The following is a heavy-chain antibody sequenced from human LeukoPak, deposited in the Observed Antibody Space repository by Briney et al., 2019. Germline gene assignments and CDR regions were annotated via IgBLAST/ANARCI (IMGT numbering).Heavy chain of an antibody. J-gene: IGHJ4*02. CDR3: AKFSPYCSSTSCSD. D-gene: IGHD2-2*01. V-gene: IGHV3-23*01. CDR2: ISGSGGST. Sequence: GGSLRLSCAASGFTFSSYAMSWVRQPPGKGLEWVSAISGSGGSTYYADSVKGRFTISRDNSKNTLYLQMNSLRAEDTAVYYCAKFSPYCSSTSCSDWGQGTLVTVSS. CDR1: GFTFSSYA.